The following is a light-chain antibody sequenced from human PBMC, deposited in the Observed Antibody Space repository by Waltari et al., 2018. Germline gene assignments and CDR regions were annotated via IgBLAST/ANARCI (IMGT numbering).Light chain of an antibody. CDR3: SSYTSSSIPYV. V-gene: IGLV2-14*01. CDR2: DVS. CDR1: SSDVGGYKY. Sequence: QSALTQPASVSGSPGQSITISCTGTSSDVGGYKYVSWYQQHPGKAPKLMIYDVSNRPSGVSNRFSGSKSGNTASLTISGLQAEDEADYYCSSYTSSSIPYVFGTGTKVTVL. J-gene: IGLJ1*01.